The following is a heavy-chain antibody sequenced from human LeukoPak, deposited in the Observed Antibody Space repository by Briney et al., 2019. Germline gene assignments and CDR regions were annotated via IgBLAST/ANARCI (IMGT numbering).Heavy chain of an antibody. CDR3: ARDLSPVVRASPMGY. V-gene: IGHV3-30-3*01. J-gene: IGHJ4*02. Sequence: GGSLRLSCAAFGFTFSSYAMHWVRQAPGEGLEWVVVISYDGSNKYYADSVKGRFTISRDNSKNTLYLQMNSLRAEDTAVYYCARDLSPVVRASPMGYWGQGTPVTVSS. CDR2: ISYDGSNK. D-gene: IGHD3-10*01. CDR1: GFTFSSYA.